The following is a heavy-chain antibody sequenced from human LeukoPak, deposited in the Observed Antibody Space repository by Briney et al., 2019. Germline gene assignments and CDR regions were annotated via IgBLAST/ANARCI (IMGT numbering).Heavy chain of an antibody. J-gene: IGHJ4*02. CDR1: GGSISSGSYY. CDR3: AGSGYSYGPYYFDY. Sequence: PSETLSLTCTVSGGSISSGSYYWSWIRQPAGKGLEWIGRIYTSGSTNYNPSLKSRVTISVDTSKNQFSLKLSSVTAADTAVYYCAGSGYSYGPYYFDYWGQGTLVTVSS. D-gene: IGHD5-18*01. CDR2: IYTSGST. V-gene: IGHV4-61*02.